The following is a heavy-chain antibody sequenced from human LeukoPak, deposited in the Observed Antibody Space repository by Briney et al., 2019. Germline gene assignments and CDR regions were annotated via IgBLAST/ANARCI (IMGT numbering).Heavy chain of an antibody. CDR2: INPNSGGT. V-gene: IGHV1-2*02. J-gene: IGHJ4*02. Sequence: ASVKVSCKASGYTFTGYYIHWVRQAPGQGLEWMGWINPNSGGTNYAQKFQGRVTMTTDTSISTAYMELSRLRSDDTAVYYCARGGWSGYSYGSEPEKYFDYWGQGTLVTVSS. CDR1: GYTFTGYY. D-gene: IGHD5-18*01. CDR3: ARGGWSGYSYGSEPEKYFDY.